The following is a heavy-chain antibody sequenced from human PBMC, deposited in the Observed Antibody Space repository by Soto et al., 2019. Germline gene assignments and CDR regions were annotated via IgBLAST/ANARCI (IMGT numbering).Heavy chain of an antibody. CDR3: ARDTTYYYYDSSGYYIFDAFDI. CDR1: GGTFSSYA. J-gene: IGHJ3*02. Sequence: SVKVSCKASGGTFSSYAISWVRQAPGQGLEWMGGIIPIFGTANYAQKFQGRVTITADESTSTAYMELSSLRSEDTAVYYCARDTTYYYYDSSGYYIFDAFDIWGQGTMVTVSS. V-gene: IGHV1-69*13. CDR2: IIPIFGTA. D-gene: IGHD3-22*01.